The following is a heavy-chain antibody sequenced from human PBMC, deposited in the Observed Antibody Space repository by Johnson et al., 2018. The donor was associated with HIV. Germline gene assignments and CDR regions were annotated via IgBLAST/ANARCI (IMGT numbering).Heavy chain of an antibody. CDR2: ISWNSGSI. J-gene: IGHJ3*02. Sequence: VLLVESGGGLVQPGRSLRLSCAASGFTFDDYAMHWVRQAPGKGLEWVSGISWNSGSIGYADSVKGRFTISRDNAKNSLYLQMNSLRAEDTALYYCAKGCGSAMVPFAFDIWGQGTMVTVSS. CDR1: GFTFDDYA. V-gene: IGHV3-9*01. D-gene: IGHD5-18*01. CDR3: AKGCGSAMVPFAFDI.